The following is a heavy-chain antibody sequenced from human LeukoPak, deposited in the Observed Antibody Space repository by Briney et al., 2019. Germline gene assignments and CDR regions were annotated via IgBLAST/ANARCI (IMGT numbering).Heavy chain of an antibody. Sequence: ASVKVSCKASGYTFTGYYMHWVRQAPGQGLEWMGWINPNSGGTNYAQKFQGRVTMTRDTSISTAHMELSRLRSDDTAVYYCASKPLSRRGYDFEYWGQGTLVTVSS. CDR2: INPNSGGT. J-gene: IGHJ4*02. V-gene: IGHV1-2*02. CDR3: ASKPLSRRGYDFEY. D-gene: IGHD6-25*01. CDR1: GYTFTGYY.